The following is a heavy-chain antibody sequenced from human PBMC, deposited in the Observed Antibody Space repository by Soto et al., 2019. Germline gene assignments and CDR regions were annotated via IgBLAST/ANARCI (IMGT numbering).Heavy chain of an antibody. D-gene: IGHD3-3*01. Sequence: GGSLRLSCAASGFTFSSYGMHWVRQAPGKGLEWVAVIWYDGSNKYYADSVKGRFTISRDNSKNTLYLQMNSLRAEDTAVYYCARDSLHVLEWFPPLNYYYYYMDVWGKGTTVTVSS. CDR2: IWYDGSNK. V-gene: IGHV3-33*01. CDR3: ARDSLHVLEWFPPLNYYYYYMDV. CDR1: GFTFSSYG. J-gene: IGHJ6*03.